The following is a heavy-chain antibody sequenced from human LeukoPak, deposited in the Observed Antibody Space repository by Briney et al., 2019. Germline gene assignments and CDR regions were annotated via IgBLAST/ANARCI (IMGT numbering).Heavy chain of an antibody. CDR1: GFTFSSYA. Sequence: GGSLRLSCAASGFTFSSYALSWVRQAPGKGLEWVSAISGSGGSTYYADSAKGRFTISRDNSKNTLYLQMNSLRAEDTAVYYCAKTGGTVTTVDYWGQGTLVTVSS. V-gene: IGHV3-23*01. J-gene: IGHJ4*02. CDR3: AKTGGTVTTVDY. D-gene: IGHD4-17*01. CDR2: ISGSGGST.